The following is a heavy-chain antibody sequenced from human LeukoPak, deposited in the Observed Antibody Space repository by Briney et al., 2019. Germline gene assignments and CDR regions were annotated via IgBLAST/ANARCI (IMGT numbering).Heavy chain of an antibody. CDR3: ARGDQAANWFDP. J-gene: IGHJ5*02. Sequence: RASVKVSCKASGYTFTSYDINWVRQATGQGLEWMGWMNPNSGNTGYAQKFQGRVTMTRNTSISTAYMELSSLRSEDTAVYYCARGDQAANWFDPWGQGTLVTVSS. CDR1: GYTFTSYD. CDR2: MNPNSGNT. D-gene: IGHD6-25*01. V-gene: IGHV1-8*01.